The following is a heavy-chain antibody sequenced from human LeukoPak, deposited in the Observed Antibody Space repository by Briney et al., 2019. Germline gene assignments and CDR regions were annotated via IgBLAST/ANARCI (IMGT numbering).Heavy chain of an antibody. J-gene: IGHJ4*02. CDR2: IRYDGGYE. Sequence: PGGSLRLSCAASGFSFSRCGMHWVRQAPGRGLEWVAFIRYDGGYEHYADPVKGRFTISRDNSKNTLYLQVNSLRAEDTAVYYCAKDLWFGELPQRFDYWGQGTLVTVSS. CDR1: GFSFSRCG. V-gene: IGHV3-30*02. CDR3: AKDLWFGELPQRFDY. D-gene: IGHD3-10*01.